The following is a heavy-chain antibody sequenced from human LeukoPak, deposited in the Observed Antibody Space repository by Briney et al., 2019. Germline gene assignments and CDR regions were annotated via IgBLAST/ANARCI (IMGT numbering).Heavy chain of an antibody. CDR1: GASINGYY. CDR2: IYYTGGA. CDR3: ARENSGSYREFDY. D-gene: IGHD1-26*01. Sequence: PSETLSLTCSISGASINGYYWAWIRQPPGKGLEWIGYIYYTGGATYGPSLKSRVTMFRDTSKNQFSLKLSSVTAADTAVFYCARENSGSYREFDYWGQGTLVTVSS. V-gene: IGHV4-59*12. J-gene: IGHJ4*02.